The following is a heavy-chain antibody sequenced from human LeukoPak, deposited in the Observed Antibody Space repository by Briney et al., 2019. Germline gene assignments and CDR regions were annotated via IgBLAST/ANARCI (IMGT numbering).Heavy chain of an antibody. CDR2: ISHDGNIK. CDR3: ARAKYHDSRGYSVREAYDI. V-gene: IGHV3-30*04. CDR1: GFTFSSYT. Sequence: GGSLRLSCTASGFTFSSYTMHWVRRAPGKGLEWVAVISHDGNIKYHADSMKDRFTISRDNSRNTLYLQMNNLRPEDTAVYSCARAKYHDSRGYSVREAYDIWGQGTMVTVSS. D-gene: IGHD3-22*01. J-gene: IGHJ3*02.